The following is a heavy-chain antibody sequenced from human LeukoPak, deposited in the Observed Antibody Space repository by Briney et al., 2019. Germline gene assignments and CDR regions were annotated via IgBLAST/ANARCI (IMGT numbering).Heavy chain of an antibody. Sequence: SETLSLTCAVYGGSLSGYYWTWIRQPPGKGLEWIGEIKQSERTNYNPSLKSRVTISIDTSKNQFSLKLTSVTPADTAVYYCAREGLKNVHNPLGYWGQGTLVTVPS. CDR3: AREGLKNVHNPLGY. D-gene: IGHD5-24*01. V-gene: IGHV4-34*01. CDR1: GGSLSGYY. CDR2: IKQSERT. J-gene: IGHJ4*02.